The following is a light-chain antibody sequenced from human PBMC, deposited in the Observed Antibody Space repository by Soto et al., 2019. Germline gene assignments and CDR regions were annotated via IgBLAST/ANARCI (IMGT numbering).Light chain of an antibody. CDR3: QQRSNWPPKIT. J-gene: IGKJ5*01. CDR1: QTVSNK. V-gene: IGKV3-11*01. CDR2: DTS. Sequence: EIVLTQSPATLSSSPGERATLSCRASQTVSNKLAWYQHKPGQAPRLLIYDTSNRATGIPARFSGSGSGTDFTLTISSLEPEDFAVYYCQQRSNWPPKITFGQGTRLEIK.